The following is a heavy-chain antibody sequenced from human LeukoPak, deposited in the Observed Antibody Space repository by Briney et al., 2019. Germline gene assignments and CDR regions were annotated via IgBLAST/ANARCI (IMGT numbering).Heavy chain of an antibody. J-gene: IGHJ4*02. V-gene: IGHV6-1*01. CDR3: ARSTGPIDY. D-gene: IGHD1-1*01. CDR2: TYYRSKWYT. Sequence: SQTLSLTCAISGDSVSSNSAAWNWIRQSPSRGVEWLGRTYYRSKWYTYYAVSVKSRISINRDTSKNQISLQLNSVTPEDTAVYYCARSTGPIDYWGQGTLVTVSS. CDR1: GDSVSSNSAA.